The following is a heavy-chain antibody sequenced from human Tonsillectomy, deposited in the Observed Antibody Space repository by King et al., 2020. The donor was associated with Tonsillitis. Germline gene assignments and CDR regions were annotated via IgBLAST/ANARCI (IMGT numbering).Heavy chain of an antibody. CDR1: GFTFSSFW. J-gene: IGHJ4*02. V-gene: IGHV3-74*01. CDR3: ARDSGYNGDPIIDY. D-gene: IGHD5-12*01. CDR2: IDNDGSGT. Sequence: VQLVESGGGLVQPGGSLRLSCAASGFTFSSFWMFWVRQAPGKGPVWVSRIDNDGSGTSHADSVKGRFTISRDNAKNTVYLQMNSLRVEDTAVYYCARDSGYNGDPIIDYWGQGTLVTVSS.